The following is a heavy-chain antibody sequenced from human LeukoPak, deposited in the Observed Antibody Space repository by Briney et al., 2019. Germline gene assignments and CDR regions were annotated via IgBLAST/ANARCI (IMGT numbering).Heavy chain of an antibody. D-gene: IGHD4-11*01. CDR2: IRSKAYGGTT. CDR3: TRAYHYRVDY. CDR1: GFTFSSYA. Sequence: GGFLRLSCAASGFTFSSYAMSWVRQAPGKGLEWVSFIRSKAYGGTTEYAASVKGRFSISRDDSKSIAYLQMNSLKTEDTAVYYCTRAYHYRVDYWGQGTLVTVSS. V-gene: IGHV3-49*04. J-gene: IGHJ4*02.